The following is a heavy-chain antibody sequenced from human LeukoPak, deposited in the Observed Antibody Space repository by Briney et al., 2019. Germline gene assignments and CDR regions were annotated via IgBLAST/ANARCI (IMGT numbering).Heavy chain of an antibody. CDR1: GFTFSSYW. CDR3: AKSLGGDYGSGSYYVVFDS. V-gene: IGHV3-23*01. D-gene: IGHD3-10*01. CDR2: ISGSGSIT. J-gene: IGHJ4*02. Sequence: GGSLRLSCAASGFTFSSYWMHWVRQAPGKGLVWVSRISGSGSITYYADSVKGRFTISRDTSKNTLWLQMNSLRVDDTALYYCAKSLGGDYGSGSYYVVFDSWGQGTLVTVSS.